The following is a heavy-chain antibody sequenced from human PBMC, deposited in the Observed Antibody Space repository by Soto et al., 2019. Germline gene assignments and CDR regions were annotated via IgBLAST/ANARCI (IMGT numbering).Heavy chain of an antibody. D-gene: IGHD1-7*01. CDR3: ARDGIGGTVFRGYLDY. CDR1: GSISIGYG. J-gene: IGHJ4*02. Sequence: GGSLRLSCVVPGSISIGYGMHWVRQAPGKGLEWVAVIWHDGSEIYYADSVKGRFTISRDNSKNTLYLQMNTLGAEDTAVYYCARDGIGGTVFRGYLDYWGRGTVVTVSS. V-gene: IGHV3-33*01. CDR2: IWHDGSEI.